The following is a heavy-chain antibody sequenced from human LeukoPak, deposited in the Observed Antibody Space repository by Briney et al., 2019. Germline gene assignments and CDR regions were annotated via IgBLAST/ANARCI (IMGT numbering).Heavy chain of an antibody. V-gene: IGHV3-23*01. CDR3: AKLGLVGGDAFDI. Sequence: PGGSLRLSCAASGFTFSSYAMSWVRQAPGKGLEWVSAISGSGGNTHYADSVKGRFTISRDNSKNTLYLQMNSLRAEDTAVYYCAKLGLVGGDAFDIWGQGTMVTVSS. CDR2: ISGSGGNT. J-gene: IGHJ3*02. CDR1: GFTFSSYA.